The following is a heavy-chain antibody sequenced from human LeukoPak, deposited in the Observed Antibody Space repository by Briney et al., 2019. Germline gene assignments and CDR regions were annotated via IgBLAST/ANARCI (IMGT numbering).Heavy chain of an antibody. J-gene: IGHJ1*01. Sequence: GGSLRLSCAASGFTFSSYSMNWVRQAPGKGLEWVSSISSSSSYIYYADSVKGRFTTSRDNAKNSLYLQMNSLRAEDTAVYYCARGRSYYGSGPAEYFQHWGQGTLVTVSS. CDR1: GFTFSSYS. V-gene: IGHV3-21*01. CDR2: ISSSSSYI. D-gene: IGHD3-10*01. CDR3: ARGRSYYGSGPAEYFQH.